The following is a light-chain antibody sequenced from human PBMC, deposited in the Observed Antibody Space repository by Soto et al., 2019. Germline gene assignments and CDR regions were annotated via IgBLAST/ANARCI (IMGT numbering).Light chain of an antibody. CDR1: SSDVGGYNF. Sequence: QSALTQPASVFGPPGQSITFSRTGTSSDVGGYNFVSWYQQHPGKAPKLMIYEVSSRPSGVSNRFSGSKSGNTASLTISGLQPEDEADYYCSSYTTSSTVVFGTGTKLTVL. CDR2: EVS. J-gene: IGLJ1*01. CDR3: SSYTTSSTVV. V-gene: IGLV2-14*03.